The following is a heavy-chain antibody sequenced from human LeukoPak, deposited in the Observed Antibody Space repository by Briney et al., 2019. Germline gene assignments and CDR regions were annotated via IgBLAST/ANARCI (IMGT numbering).Heavy chain of an antibody. Sequence: GGSLRLSCAASGFTFSSYAMHWVRQAPGKGLEWVANIKQDGSEKYYVDSVKGRFTISRDNAKNSLYLQMNSLRAEDTAVYYCARDHGSSGWYGNFDYWGQGTLVTVSS. CDR1: GFTFSSYA. D-gene: IGHD6-19*01. CDR3: ARDHGSSGWYGNFDY. CDR2: IKQDGSEK. J-gene: IGHJ4*02. V-gene: IGHV3-7*01.